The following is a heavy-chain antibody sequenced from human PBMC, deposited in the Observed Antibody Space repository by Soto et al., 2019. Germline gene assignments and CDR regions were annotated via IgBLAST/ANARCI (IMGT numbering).Heavy chain of an antibody. CDR3: AKALVGEVGATDY. D-gene: IGHD1-26*01. J-gene: IGHJ4*02. CDR2: ITRTDST. Sequence: RGSLRLSCTASGFTFSNYAMSWVRQAPGKGLEWVSAITRTDSTYYADSVKGRFTIPRDNSRNTLYLQMNSLGAEDAALYYCAKALVGEVGATDYWGQGTLVTVSS. V-gene: IGHV3-23*01. CDR1: GFTFSNYA.